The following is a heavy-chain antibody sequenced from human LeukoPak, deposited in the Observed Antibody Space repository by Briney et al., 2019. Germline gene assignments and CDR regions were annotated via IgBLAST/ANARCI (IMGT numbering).Heavy chain of an antibody. CDR1: GFTFSSYS. CDR2: IGSSGTI. V-gene: IGHV3-48*04. D-gene: IGHD2-2*02. CDR3: ARGYPGNMDV. Sequence: GGSLRLSCAASGFTFSSYSMNWVRQAPGKGLEWVSYIGSSGTIYYVDSVKGRFTISRDNAKNSLYLQMNSLRAEDTALYYCARGYPGNMDVWGKGATVTVSS. J-gene: IGHJ6*03.